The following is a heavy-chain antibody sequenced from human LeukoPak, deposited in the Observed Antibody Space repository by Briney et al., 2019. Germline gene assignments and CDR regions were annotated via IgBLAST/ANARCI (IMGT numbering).Heavy chain of an antibody. J-gene: IGHJ4*02. CDR3: ARDGMDIVVVVAATPFDY. CDR2: IVVGSGNT. D-gene: IGHD2-15*01. Sequence: ASVKVSCKASGFTFTSSAMQWVRQARGQRLEWIGWIVVGSGNTNYAQKFQGRVTITRDMSTSTAYMELRSLRSDDTAVYYCARDGMDIVVVVAATPFDYWGQGTLVTVSS. CDR1: GFTFTSSA. V-gene: IGHV1-58*02.